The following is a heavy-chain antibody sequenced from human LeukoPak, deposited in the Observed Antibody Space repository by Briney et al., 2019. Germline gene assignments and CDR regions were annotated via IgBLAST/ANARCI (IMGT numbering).Heavy chain of an antibody. CDR2: ISSRSCYM. CDR1: GFTFSSYC. Sequence: GGSLRLSCADSGFTFSSYCMNWLRQAPPKGLEGVSSISSRSCYMYYADSAKRRFTISRDNPKNSLYLQMHSLRAEDTAVYYCARSGYVEGYSSSWYDYFDYWGQASMVSVCS. D-gene: IGHD6-13*01. V-gene: IGHV3-21*01. J-gene: IGHJ4*02. CDR3: ARSGYVEGYSSSWYDYFDY.